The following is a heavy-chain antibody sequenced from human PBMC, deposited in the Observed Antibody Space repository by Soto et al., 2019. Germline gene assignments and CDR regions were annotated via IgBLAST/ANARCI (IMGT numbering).Heavy chain of an antibody. V-gene: IGHV3-9*01. CDR3: AKGRSSMIVVVMDY. CDR2: ITWNSGHI. Sequence: GGSLRLSCVASGFNFDDSAMNWVRQVPGKGLEWVSGITWNSGHILYADSVKGRFTISRDNAKKSLYLELNSLRPEDTALYHCAKGRSSMIVVVMDYWGQGTPVTVSS. J-gene: IGHJ4*02. D-gene: IGHD3-22*01. CDR1: GFNFDDSA.